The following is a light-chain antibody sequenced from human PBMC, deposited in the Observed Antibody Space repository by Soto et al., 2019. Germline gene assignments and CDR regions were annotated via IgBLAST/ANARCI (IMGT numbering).Light chain of an antibody. Sequence: QSVLTKAPSGSGTPGQSVSICRPRASRDVGGYNYVSWYQKHPGKAPKLMVYEVTKRPSGVPDRFSGSKSGNTASLTVSGLQADVEADYYCTTYAANNNFVFGTGTKVTVL. CDR1: SRDVGGYNY. J-gene: IGLJ1*01. CDR3: TTYAANNNFV. CDR2: EVT. V-gene: IGLV2-8*01.